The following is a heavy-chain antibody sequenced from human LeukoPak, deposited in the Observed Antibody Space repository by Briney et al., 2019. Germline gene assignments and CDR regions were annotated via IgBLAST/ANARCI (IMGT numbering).Heavy chain of an antibody. CDR3: ARGGRDTAMVGPSHGGALFQH. CDR1: GFTFSSYW. CDR2: IKQDGSEK. Sequence: PGGSLRLSCAASGFTFSSYWMSWVRQAPGKGLEWVANIKQDGSEKYYVDSVKGRFTISRDNAKNSLYLQMNSLIAEDTAVYYCARGGRDTAMVGPSHGGALFQHWGQGTLVTVSS. D-gene: IGHD5-18*01. V-gene: IGHV3-7*01. J-gene: IGHJ1*01.